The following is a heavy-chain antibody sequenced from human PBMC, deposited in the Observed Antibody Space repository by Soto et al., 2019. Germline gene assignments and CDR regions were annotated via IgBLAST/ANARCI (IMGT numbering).Heavy chain of an antibody. Sequence: QVQLQQWGAGLLKPSETLSLTCAVHGGSFSGYYWSWIRQPPGKGLEWIGEINHSGSTNYNPSLKSRVTISVDTSKNQFSLKLSSVTAADTAVYYCARVYSSGWFPYWFDPWGQGTLVTVSS. D-gene: IGHD6-19*01. J-gene: IGHJ5*02. CDR1: GGSFSGYY. CDR3: ARVYSSGWFPYWFDP. CDR2: INHSGST. V-gene: IGHV4-34*01.